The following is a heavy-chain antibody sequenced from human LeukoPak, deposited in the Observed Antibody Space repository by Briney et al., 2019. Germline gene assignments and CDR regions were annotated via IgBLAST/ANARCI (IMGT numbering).Heavy chain of an antibody. J-gene: IGHJ4*02. D-gene: IGHD6-19*01. CDR3: VRDRSGWATADY. V-gene: IGHV4-30-4*01. CDR1: GGSISSGDYY. Sequence: PSETLSLTCTVSGGSISSGDYYWSWIRQPPGKGLEWIGYIYYSGSTYYNPSLKSRVTISVDTSKNQFSLKLSSVTAADTAVYYCVRDRSGWATADYWGQGTLVTVSS. CDR2: IYYSGST.